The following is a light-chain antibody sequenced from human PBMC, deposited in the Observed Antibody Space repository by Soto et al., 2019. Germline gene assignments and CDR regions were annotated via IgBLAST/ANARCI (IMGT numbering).Light chain of an antibody. CDR3: QHSYSTLRT. CDR1: QSISIY. CDR2: AAS. V-gene: IGKV1-39*01. Sequence: DIQMTQSPSSLSASVGDRVTITCRASQSISIYLNWYQQKPGKAPKLLIYAASSLQSGVPSRFSGSGSGTDFTLTISSLQHQDFATYYCQHSYSTLRTFGQGTKVEIK. J-gene: IGKJ1*01.